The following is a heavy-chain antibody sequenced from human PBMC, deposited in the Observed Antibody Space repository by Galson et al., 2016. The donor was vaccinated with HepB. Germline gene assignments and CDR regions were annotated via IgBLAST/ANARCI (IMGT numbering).Heavy chain of an antibody. CDR3: ATAYSSGWYFAY. V-gene: IGHV3-23*01. Sequence: SMRLSCAASGFTFSNYAMSWVRQAPGKGLEWVSAISGSADHTYYADSVKGRFTISRDNAKNSLYLQMNSLRDEDTAVYYCATAYSSGWYFAYWGQGTLVTVSS. J-gene: IGHJ4*02. CDR2: ISGSADHT. D-gene: IGHD6-19*01. CDR1: GFTFSNYA.